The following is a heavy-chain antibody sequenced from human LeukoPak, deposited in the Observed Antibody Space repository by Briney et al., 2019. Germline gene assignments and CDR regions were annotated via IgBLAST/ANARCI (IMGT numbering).Heavy chain of an antibody. J-gene: IGHJ4*02. CDR3: ARGAVVITDYFDY. V-gene: IGHV4-59*12. Sequence: PSETLSLTCTVSGGSIRTYYWNWIRQPPGKGLEWIGYTSDSGNTDYNPSLKGRVTISVDKSKNQFSLRLGAVTAADTAVYYCARGAVVITDYFDYWGQGTLVTVSS. D-gene: IGHD3-22*01. CDR1: GGSIRTYY. CDR2: TSDSGNT.